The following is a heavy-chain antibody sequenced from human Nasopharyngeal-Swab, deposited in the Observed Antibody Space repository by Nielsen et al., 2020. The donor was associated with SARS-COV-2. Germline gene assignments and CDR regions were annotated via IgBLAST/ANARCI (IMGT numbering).Heavy chain of an antibody. CDR3: AKDRSSRWYLGGKLDY. CDR1: GFTFSSYA. J-gene: IGHJ4*02. D-gene: IGHD6-13*01. V-gene: IGHV3-23*01. Sequence: GESLKISCAASGFTFSSYAMSWVRQAPGKGLEWVSAISGSGGSTYYADSVKGRFTISRDNSKNTLYLQMNSLRAEDTAVYYCAKDRSSRWYLGGKLDYWGQGTLVTVSS. CDR2: ISGSGGST.